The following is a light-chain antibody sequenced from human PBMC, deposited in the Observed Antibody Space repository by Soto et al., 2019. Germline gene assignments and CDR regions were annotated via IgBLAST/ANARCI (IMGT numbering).Light chain of an antibody. V-gene: IGLV2-14*01. Sequence: SVLTQPASVSASRGQSITISCTGTGSDVPGSNSVSWYQQHPGKAPILIIFDVFKRPSGVSDRFSASKSGNTASLTISGLQAEDEADYYCSSYITSAIVVFGGGTKVTVL. J-gene: IGLJ2*01. CDR1: GSDVPGSNS. CDR3: SSYITSAIVV. CDR2: DVF.